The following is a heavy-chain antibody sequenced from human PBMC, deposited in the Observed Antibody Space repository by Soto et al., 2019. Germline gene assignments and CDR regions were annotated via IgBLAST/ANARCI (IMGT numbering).Heavy chain of an antibody. CDR1: GGSISSGGYY. Sequence: KTSETLSLTCTVSGGSISSGGYYWSWIRQHPGKGLEWIGYIYYSGSTYYNPSLKSRVTISVDTSKNQFSLKLSSVTAADTAVYYCARDPLGYCSGGSCYSGYYYGMDVWGQGTTVTVSS. D-gene: IGHD2-15*01. CDR2: IYYSGST. CDR3: ARDPLGYCSGGSCYSGYYYGMDV. J-gene: IGHJ6*02. V-gene: IGHV4-31*03.